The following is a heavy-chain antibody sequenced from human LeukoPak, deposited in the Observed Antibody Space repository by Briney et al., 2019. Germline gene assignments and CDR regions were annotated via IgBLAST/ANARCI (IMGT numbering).Heavy chain of an antibody. J-gene: IGHJ6*02. D-gene: IGHD1-1*01. Sequence: GGSLRLSCAASGFTFSSYGMPWVRQAPGKGLEWVAVIWYDGSNKYYADSVKGRFTISRDNSKNTLYLQMNSLRAEDTAVYYCARDGKTTNYYYYGMDVWGQGTTVTVSS. CDR1: GFTFSSYG. CDR2: IWYDGSNK. V-gene: IGHV3-33*01. CDR3: ARDGKTTNYYYYGMDV.